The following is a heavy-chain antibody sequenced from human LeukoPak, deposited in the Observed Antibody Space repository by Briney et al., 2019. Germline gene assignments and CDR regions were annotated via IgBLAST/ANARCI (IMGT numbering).Heavy chain of an antibody. V-gene: IGHV4-34*01. D-gene: IGHD2-15*01. J-gene: IGHJ4*02. CDR2: INHRGSS. Sequence: SETLSLTCAVYGESFSAYFWNWIRQAPGKPLEYIGEINHRGSSHYNPSLKTRVTLSVDTSKKQFSLKLTSVTAADTAVHFCARGSSFDGYCSAGACDAGYYDSWGQGTPVTVSS. CDR1: GESFSAYF. CDR3: ARGSSFDGYCSAGACDAGYYDS.